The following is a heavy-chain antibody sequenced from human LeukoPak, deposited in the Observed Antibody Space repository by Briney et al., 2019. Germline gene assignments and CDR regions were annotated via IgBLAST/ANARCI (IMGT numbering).Heavy chain of an antibody. D-gene: IGHD2-2*01. CDR1: GGTFSSYA. Sequence: SSVKVSCKASGGTFSSYAISWVRQAPGQGLEWMGRIIPIFGTANYAQKFQGRVTITTDESTSTAYMELSSLRSEDTAVYYCARGYCSSTSCLRPFDYWGQGTLVTVSS. CDR3: ARGYCSSTSCLRPFDY. J-gene: IGHJ4*02. CDR2: IIPIFGTA. V-gene: IGHV1-69*05.